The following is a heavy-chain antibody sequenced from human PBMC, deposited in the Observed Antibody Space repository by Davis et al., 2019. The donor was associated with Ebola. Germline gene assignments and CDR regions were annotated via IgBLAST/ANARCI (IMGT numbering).Heavy chain of an antibody. Sequence: GESLKISCAASGFTFDDYGMSWVRQAPGKGLEWVSGINWNGGSTGYADSVKGRFTISRDNAKNSLYLQMNSLRAEDTAVYYCAKDTTWYFDLWGRGTLVTVSS. V-gene: IGHV3-20*04. CDR1: GFTFDDYG. D-gene: IGHD1-1*01. J-gene: IGHJ2*01. CDR3: AKDTTWYFDL. CDR2: INWNGGST.